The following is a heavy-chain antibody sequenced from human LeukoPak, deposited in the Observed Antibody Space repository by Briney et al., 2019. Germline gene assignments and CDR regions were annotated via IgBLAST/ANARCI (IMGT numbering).Heavy chain of an antibody. CDR2: FDPEDGET. CDR3: ATGLRDDILTGYSNLLDY. Sequence: ASVKVSCKVSGYTLTELSMHWVRQAPGKGLEWMEGFDPEDGETIYAQKFQGRVTMTEDTSTDTAYMELSSLRSEDTAVYYCATGLRDDILTGYSNLLDYWGQGTLVTVSS. CDR1: GYTLTELS. D-gene: IGHD3-9*01. V-gene: IGHV1-24*01. J-gene: IGHJ4*02.